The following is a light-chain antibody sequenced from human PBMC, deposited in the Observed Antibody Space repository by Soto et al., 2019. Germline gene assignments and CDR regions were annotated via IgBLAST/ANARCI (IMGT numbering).Light chain of an antibody. V-gene: IGKV3-20*01. CDR2: GAS. CDR1: QSVSSSY. J-gene: IGKJ1*01. Sequence: EIVLTQSPGTLSLSPGERATLSCSASQSVSSSYLAWYQQKPGQAPRLLIYGASIRATGIPDRFSGSGSGTDFTLTISRLESEDFAVYYCQQYGNLLWTFGQGTKVDIK. CDR3: QQYGNLLWT.